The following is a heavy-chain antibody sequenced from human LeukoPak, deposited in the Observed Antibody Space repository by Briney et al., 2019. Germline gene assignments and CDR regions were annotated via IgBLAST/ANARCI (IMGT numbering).Heavy chain of an antibody. J-gene: IGHJ3*02. CDR1: GYTLTELS. Sequence: ASVKVSCKVSGYTLTELSMHWMRQAPGKGLEWMGGFDPEDGETIYAQKFQGRVTMTEDTSTDTAYMELSSLRSEDTAVYYCATPFTLYYYGSETRTDAFDIWGQGTMVGVSS. CDR2: FDPEDGET. V-gene: IGHV1-24*01. D-gene: IGHD3-10*01. CDR3: ATPFTLYYYGSETRTDAFDI.